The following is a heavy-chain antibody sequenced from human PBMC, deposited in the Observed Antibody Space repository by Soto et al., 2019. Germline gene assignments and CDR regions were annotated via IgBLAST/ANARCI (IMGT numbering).Heavy chain of an antibody. CDR3: AKDLRPDGRYDLDY. V-gene: IGHV3-23*01. Sequence: EVQLLESGGGLAQAGGSLRLSCAASGFNFRIYAMNWVRQAPGKGLEWVSVMIGDGTSWDYADSVRGRFTISRDNSKNILYLQMNNLRAEDTAVYYCAKDLRPDGRYDLDYWGQGTLVTVSS. CDR1: GFNFRIYA. D-gene: IGHD1-26*01. J-gene: IGHJ4*02. CDR2: MIGDGTSW.